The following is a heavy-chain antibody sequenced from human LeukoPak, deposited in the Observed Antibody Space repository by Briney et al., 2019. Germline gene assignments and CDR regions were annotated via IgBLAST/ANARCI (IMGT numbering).Heavy chain of an antibody. CDR2: ISAYNGNT. D-gene: IGHD4-17*01. V-gene: IGHV1-18*04. CDR3: ARDVGDGDYFDY. CDR1: GYTFTGYY. J-gene: IGHJ4*02. Sequence: ASVKVSCKASGYTFTGYYMHWVRQAPGQGLEWMGWISAYNGNTNYAQKLQGRVTMTTDASTSTAYMELRSLRSDDTAVYYCARDVGDGDYFDYSGQGTLVTVSS.